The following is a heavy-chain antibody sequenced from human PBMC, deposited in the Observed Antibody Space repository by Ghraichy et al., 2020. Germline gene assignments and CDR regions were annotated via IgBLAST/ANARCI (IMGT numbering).Heavy chain of an antibody. Sequence: SETLSLTCTVSGGSISSSNYYWACIRQPPGMGLEWIRNIYYSETYSNPSLKSRVTISVDTSKKQFSLQLSSVTAADTAVYYCAREDYWGDDFFDYWGQGTLVTVSS. V-gene: IGHV4-39*02. CDR2: IYYSET. CDR3: AREDYWGDDFFDY. CDR1: GGSISSSNYY. D-gene: IGHD3-10*01. J-gene: IGHJ4*02.